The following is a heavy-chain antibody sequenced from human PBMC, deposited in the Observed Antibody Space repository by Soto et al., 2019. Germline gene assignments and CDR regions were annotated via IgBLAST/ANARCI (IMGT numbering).Heavy chain of an antibody. CDR3: ARGRDGDY. D-gene: IGHD6-6*01. CDR1: GYTFTSYG. Sequence: QVHLVQSGAEVKKPGASVKVSCKASGYTFTSYGITWVRQAPGQGLEWMGWISAHNGNTDYAQKLQGRVIVTRDTSTSTAYMELRSLRSNDTAVYYCARGRDGDYWGQGALVTVSS. CDR2: ISAHNGNT. V-gene: IGHV1-18*01. J-gene: IGHJ4*02.